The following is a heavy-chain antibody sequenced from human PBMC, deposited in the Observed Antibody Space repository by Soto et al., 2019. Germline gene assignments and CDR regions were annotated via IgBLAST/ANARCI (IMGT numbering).Heavy chain of an antibody. CDR1: GDSISNDY. V-gene: IGHV4-59*01. J-gene: IGHJ4*02. CDR2: IYYSGSP. CDR3: AKANSGYGSFDH. Sequence: SETLSLTCTVSGDSISNDYCSWIRQSPGKGLEWIGYIYYSGSPNYNPSLKSRVTISLDKSKNQFSLKLSSVTAADTAVYYCAKANSGYGSFDHWGQGTLVTVSS. D-gene: IGHD5-12*01.